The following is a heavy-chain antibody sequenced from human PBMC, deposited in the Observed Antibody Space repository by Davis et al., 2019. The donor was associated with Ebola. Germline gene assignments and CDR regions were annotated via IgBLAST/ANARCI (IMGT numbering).Heavy chain of an antibody. V-gene: IGHV5-51*01. D-gene: IGHD3-10*01. CDR2: IYSGDSDT. Sequence: PGGSLRLSCKGSGYSFTTYWIAWVRQMPENGLEWMGIIYSGDSDTRYSPSFQGQVTISADKSISTAYLQWSSLKASDTAMYYCARASSGSQIWDYWGQGTLVTVSS. CDR3: ARASSGSQIWDY. J-gene: IGHJ4*02. CDR1: GYSFTTYW.